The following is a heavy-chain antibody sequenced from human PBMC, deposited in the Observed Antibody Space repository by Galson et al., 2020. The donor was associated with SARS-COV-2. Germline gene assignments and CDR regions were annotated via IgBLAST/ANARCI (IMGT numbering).Heavy chain of an antibody. D-gene: IGHD3-22*01. Sequence: TGGSLRLSCATYGFTFSTYAISWVRQAPGKGLEWVSTISGSGGTTFYADSVKGRFTISRDYSKNTLYLQMDSLRAEDTAVYYCAKTGGSFYDSTGFYVSDYWGQGALVTVSS. J-gene: IGHJ4*02. V-gene: IGHV3-23*01. CDR1: GFTFSTYA. CDR2: ISGSGGTT. CDR3: AKTGGSFYDSTGFYVSDY.